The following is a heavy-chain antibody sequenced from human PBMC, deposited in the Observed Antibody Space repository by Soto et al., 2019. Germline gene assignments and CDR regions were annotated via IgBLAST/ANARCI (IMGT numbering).Heavy chain of an antibody. Sequence: EVQLLESGGGLVQPGGSLRLSCAASGFTFSSYAMSWVRQAPGKGLEWVSAISGSGGSTYYADSVKGRFTISRDNSKNTLYMQMNRVRAEETVVYYCAKSPAPDLLTGYYYSDDWGQGTLVTVSS. CDR1: GFTFSSYA. V-gene: IGHV3-23*01. J-gene: IGHJ4*02. CDR2: ISGSGGST. D-gene: IGHD3-9*01. CDR3: AKSPAPDLLTGYYYSDD.